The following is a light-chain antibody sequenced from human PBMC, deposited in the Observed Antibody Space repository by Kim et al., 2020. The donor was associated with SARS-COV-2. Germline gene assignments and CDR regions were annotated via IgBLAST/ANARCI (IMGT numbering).Light chain of an antibody. CDR2: AAS. J-gene: IGKJ2*01. CDR1: QSISNY. CDR3: LQHNSYPYT. Sequence: DIQMTQSPSAMSTSVGDRVTITCRASQSISNYLAWFQQKSGKVPKLLIYAASSLQSGVPSRFSGSGSGTEFTLTISSLQPEDFATYYCLQHNSYPYTFGQGTKLEI. V-gene: IGKV1-17*03.